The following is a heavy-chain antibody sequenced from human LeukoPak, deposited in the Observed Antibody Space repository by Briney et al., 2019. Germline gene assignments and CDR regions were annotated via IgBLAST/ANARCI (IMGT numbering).Heavy chain of an antibody. CDR1: GYTFTNYD. D-gene: IGHD3-3*01. Sequence: ASVTVSCKASGYTFTNYDINWVRQATGQGLEWMGWMNPNSGNTGYAQKFQGRVTITRNTSISTAYMELSSLRSEDTAVYYCARGAEIFGVVHYYYYMDVWGKGTTVTVSS. V-gene: IGHV1-8*03. CDR2: MNPNSGNT. CDR3: ARGAEIFGVVHYYYYMDV. J-gene: IGHJ6*03.